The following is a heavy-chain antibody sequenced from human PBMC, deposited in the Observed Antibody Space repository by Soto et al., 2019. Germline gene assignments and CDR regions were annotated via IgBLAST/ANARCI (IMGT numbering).Heavy chain of an antibody. CDR2: IWYDGTQK. Sequence: GGSLRLSCAASGFTFSSSGMHWVRQAPGKGLEWLAAIWYDGTQKYYADSVKGRFIISRDNSKKTLYLEMNSLRAEDTAVYYCARAGGTTVTGLWHFDSWGQGTLVTVSS. J-gene: IGHJ4*02. CDR1: GFTFSSSG. CDR3: ARAGGTTVTGLWHFDS. D-gene: IGHD4-17*01. V-gene: IGHV3-33*08.